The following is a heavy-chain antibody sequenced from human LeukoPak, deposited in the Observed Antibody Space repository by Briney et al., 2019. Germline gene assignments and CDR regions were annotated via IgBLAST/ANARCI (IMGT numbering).Heavy chain of an antibody. CDR3: ASSGPAKDIVVVPAASEFDY. V-gene: IGHV4-61*02. J-gene: IGHJ4*02. CDR2: IYTSGST. CDR1: GGSISSGSYY. Sequence: PSETLSLTCTVSGGSISSGSYYWSWLRQPAGKGLEWIGRIYTSGSTNYNPSLKSRVTISVDTSKNQFSLKLSSVTAADTAVYYCASSGPAKDIVVVPAASEFDYWGQGTLVTVSS. D-gene: IGHD2-2*01.